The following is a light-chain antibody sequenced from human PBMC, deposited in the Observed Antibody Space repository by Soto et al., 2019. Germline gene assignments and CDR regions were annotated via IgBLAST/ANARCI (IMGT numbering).Light chain of an antibody. CDR3: QQYKVYPYT. V-gene: IGKV1-5*01. CDR2: DVS. J-gene: IGKJ2*01. Sequence: DIQMTQSPSTLSASIGDRVTLTCRASQSLTGRLAWYQQKPGRPPKLLIYDVSLLVSEVPSRFSGSESGTDFTLTISSLRPDDFASFYCQQYKVYPYTFGQGTRLDI. CDR1: QSLTGR.